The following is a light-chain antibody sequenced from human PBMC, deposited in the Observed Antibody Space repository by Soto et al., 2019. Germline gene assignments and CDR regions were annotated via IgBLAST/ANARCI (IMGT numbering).Light chain of an antibody. J-gene: IGLJ2*01. CDR2: SDN. V-gene: IGLV1-44*01. CDR3: AAWDGSLNHIL. CDR1: SSNMGTNT. Sequence: QSVLTQPPSASGTPGQRVTISCSGSSSNMGTNTVNWYQQLPRAAPKLLIYSDNQRPSGVPDRFSGSKSGTSASLAITGLQSEDEAYYYCAAWDGSLNHILFGGGTKVTVL.